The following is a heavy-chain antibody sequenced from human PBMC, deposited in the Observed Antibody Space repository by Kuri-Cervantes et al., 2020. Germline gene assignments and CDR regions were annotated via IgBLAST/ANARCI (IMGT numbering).Heavy chain of an antibody. CDR2: INHSGSN. Sequence: GSLRLSCAVYGGSFGGYYWSWVRQPPGKGLEWIGEINHSGSNNYNTSLKSRVTISVDTSKNQFSLKLSSVTAADTAVYYRARAVRPSTTVTPDYFDYWGQGTLVTVSS. CDR1: GGSFGGYY. D-gene: IGHD4-17*01. CDR3: ARAVRPSTTVTPDYFDY. V-gene: IGHV4-34*01. J-gene: IGHJ4*02.